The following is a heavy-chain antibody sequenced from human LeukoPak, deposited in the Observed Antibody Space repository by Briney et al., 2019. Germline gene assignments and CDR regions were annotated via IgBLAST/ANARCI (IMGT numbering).Heavy chain of an antibody. CDR3: ARYAYCSSTSCYPIGPHFDY. V-gene: IGHV4-61*02. J-gene: IGHJ4*02. Sequence: KASQTLSLTCTVSGGSISSGSYYWSWIRQPAGKGLEWIGRIYTSGSTNYNPSLKSRVTISVDTSKNQFSLKLSSVTAADTAVYYCARYAYCSSTSCYPIGPHFDYWGQGTLVTVSS. CDR2: IYTSGST. D-gene: IGHD2-2*01. CDR1: GGSISSGSYY.